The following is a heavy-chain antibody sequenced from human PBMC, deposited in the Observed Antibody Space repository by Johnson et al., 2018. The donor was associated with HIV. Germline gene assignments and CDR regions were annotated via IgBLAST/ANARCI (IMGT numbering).Heavy chain of an antibody. CDR3: ARDGGSPTLVWDDAFDM. V-gene: IGHV3-66*02. CDR2: IYSGGST. Sequence: VHLVESGGGLVQPGGSLRLSCAASGFTVSSNYMSWVRQAPGKGLEWVSVIYSGGSTYYADSVKGRFTISRDNSKNTLYLQMNSLRDEYTAVYYCARDGGSPTLVWDDAFDMWGQGTMVTVSS. D-gene: IGHD2-15*01. CDR1: GFTVSSNY. J-gene: IGHJ3*02.